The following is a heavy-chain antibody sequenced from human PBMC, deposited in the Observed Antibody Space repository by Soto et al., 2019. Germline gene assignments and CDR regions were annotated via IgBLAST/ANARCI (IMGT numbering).Heavy chain of an antibody. CDR2: IYYSGST. V-gene: IGHV4-39*01. Sequence: PSETLSLTCTVSGGSISSSSYYWGWIRQPPGKGLEWIGSIYYSGSTYYNPSLKSRVTISVDTSKNHFSLKLSSVTAADTAVYYCARHGTLLIDYLGQGTLVTVSS. CDR1: GGSISSSSYY. J-gene: IGHJ4*02. CDR3: ARHGTLLIDY. D-gene: IGHD1-26*01.